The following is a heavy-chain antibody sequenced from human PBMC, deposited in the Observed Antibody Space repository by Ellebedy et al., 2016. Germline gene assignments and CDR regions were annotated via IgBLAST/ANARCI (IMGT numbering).Heavy chain of an antibody. Sequence: VSVKVSCKASGYTFTSYAMHWVRQAPGQRLEWMGRINAGNGDTKYSQKFQGRVTITRDTSASTAYMELSSLRSEDTAVYYCARERVTGYFDYWGQGTLVTVSS. CDR1: GYTFTSYA. D-gene: IGHD1-14*01. CDR3: ARERVTGYFDY. V-gene: IGHV1-3*01. J-gene: IGHJ4*02. CDR2: INAGNGDT.